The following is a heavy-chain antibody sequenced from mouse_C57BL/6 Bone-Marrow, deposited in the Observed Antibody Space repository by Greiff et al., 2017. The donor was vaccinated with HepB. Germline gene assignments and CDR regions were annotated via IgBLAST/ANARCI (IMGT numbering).Heavy chain of an antibody. V-gene: IGHV14-2*01. CDR2: IDPEDGET. CDR3: ARGHGSSSLAY. CDR1: GFNIKDYY. Sequence: VQLQQSGAELVKPGASVKLSCTASGFNIKDYYMHWVKQRTEQGLEWIGRIDPEDGETKYAPKFLGKATITADTSSNTAYLQLSSLTSEDTAVYYCARGHGSSSLAYWGQGTLVTVSA. J-gene: IGHJ3*01. D-gene: IGHD1-1*01.